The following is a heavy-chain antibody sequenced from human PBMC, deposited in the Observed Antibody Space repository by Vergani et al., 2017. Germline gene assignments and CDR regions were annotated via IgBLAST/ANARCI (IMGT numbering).Heavy chain of an antibody. CDR2: ISYSGST. D-gene: IGHD6-25*01. CDR3: ARDSHSSDGEAFDI. V-gene: IGHV4-59*01. Sequence: QVQLQESGPGLVKPSETLSLTCTVSGGSISSYYWSWIRQPPGKGLEWIGYISYSGSTNYNPSLKSRVTISVDTSKNQFSLKLSSVTAADTAVYYCARDSHSSDGEAFDIWGQGTMVTVSS. J-gene: IGHJ3*02. CDR1: GGSISSYY.